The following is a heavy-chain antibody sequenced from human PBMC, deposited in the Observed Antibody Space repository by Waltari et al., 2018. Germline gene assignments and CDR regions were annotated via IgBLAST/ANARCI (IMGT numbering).Heavy chain of an antibody. J-gene: IGHJ3*02. CDR3: ARRGYSVNAFDI. Sequence: QVQLQESGPGLVKPSETLSLTCAVSGYSISSGYYWGWLRQPPGKGLEWIGSIYHSGSTYYNPSLKSRVTISVDTSKNQFSLKLSSVTAADTAVYYCARRGYSVNAFDIWGQGTMVTVSS. CDR1: GYSISSGYY. D-gene: IGHD2-15*01. V-gene: IGHV4-38-2*01. CDR2: IYHSGST.